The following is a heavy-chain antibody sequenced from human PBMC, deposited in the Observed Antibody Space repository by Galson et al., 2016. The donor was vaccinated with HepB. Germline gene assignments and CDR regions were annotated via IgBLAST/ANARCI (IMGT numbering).Heavy chain of an antibody. CDR3: ASTAAQWLVLDY. J-gene: IGHJ4*02. V-gene: IGHV1-46*01. CDR1: GYTFSNYY. CDR2: SSPSAYTT. D-gene: IGHD6-19*01. Sequence: SVKVSCKASGYTFSNYYIHWVRQAPGQGLQWMGISSPSAYTTSYAQRFQGRVTMTRDTSTSTGYLELSSLRSEDTAVYYCASTAAQWLVLDYWGQGTLPTVSS.